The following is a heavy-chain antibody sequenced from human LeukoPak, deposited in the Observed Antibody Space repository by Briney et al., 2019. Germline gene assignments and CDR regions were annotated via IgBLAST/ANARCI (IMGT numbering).Heavy chain of an antibody. CDR1: GGSISSSSYY. CDR3: AKQVYGSGSYVDY. V-gene: IGHV4-39*01. J-gene: IGHJ4*02. CDR2: IYYSGST. Sequence: SETLSLTCTVSGGSISSSSYYWGWIRQPPGKGLEWIGSIYYSGSTYYNPSLKSRVTISVDTSKNQFSLKLSSVTAADTAVYYCAKQVYGSGSYVDYWGQGTLVTVSS. D-gene: IGHD3-10*01.